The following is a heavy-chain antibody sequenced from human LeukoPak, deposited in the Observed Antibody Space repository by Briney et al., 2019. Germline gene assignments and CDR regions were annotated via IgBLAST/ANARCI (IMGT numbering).Heavy chain of an antibody. V-gene: IGHV4-30-4*01. CDR1: GGSISSGDYY. J-gene: IGHJ4*02. Sequence: SETLSLTCTVSGGSISSGDYYWSWIRQPPGKGLEWIGYIYYSGSTYYNPSLKSRVTISVDTSKNQFSLKQSSVTAADTAVYYCARYYYDSSEVDYWGQGTLVTASS. CDR2: IYYSGST. D-gene: IGHD3-22*01. CDR3: ARYYYDSSEVDY.